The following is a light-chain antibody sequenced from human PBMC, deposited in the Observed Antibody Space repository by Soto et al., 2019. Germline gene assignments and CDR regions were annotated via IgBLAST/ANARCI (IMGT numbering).Light chain of an antibody. CDR1: QSVSSN. J-gene: IGKJ4*01. V-gene: IGKV3-15*01. Sequence: LVLTQSPGTLSLSPGERATLSCRASQSVSSNLAWYQQKPGQTPRLLIYATSTRATGIPARFSGSGSGTEFTLTISSLQSEDFAVYYCQHYNNWPLTFGGGTKVDIK. CDR3: QHYNNWPLT. CDR2: ATS.